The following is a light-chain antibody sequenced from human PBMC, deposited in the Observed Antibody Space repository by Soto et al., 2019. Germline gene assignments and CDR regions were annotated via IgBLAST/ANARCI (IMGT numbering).Light chain of an antibody. Sequence: SYELTQPPSVSVAPGQTARITCGGNNIASKSVHWYQQRPGQALVLVLYDDSNRPSGIPERFSGSNSGSTATLTISSVEAGDEADYFRQVWDISTDKYLFGTGTKVTVL. CDR3: QVWDISTDKYL. V-gene: IGLV3-21*02. CDR2: DDS. CDR1: NIASKS. J-gene: IGLJ1*01.